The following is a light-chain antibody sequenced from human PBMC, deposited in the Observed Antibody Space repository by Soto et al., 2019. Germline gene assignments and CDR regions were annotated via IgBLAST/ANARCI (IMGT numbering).Light chain of an antibody. CDR2: QDS. J-gene: IGLJ2*01. V-gene: IGLV3-1*01. CDR1: KLGDKY. CDR3: QAWESSPLV. Sequence: SYELTQPPSVSVSPGQTASITCSGDKLGDKYACWYQQKPGQSPVLVIYQDSKRPSGIPERFSGSNSGNTATLTISGTQAMDEADYFCQAWESSPLVFGGGTKVPVL.